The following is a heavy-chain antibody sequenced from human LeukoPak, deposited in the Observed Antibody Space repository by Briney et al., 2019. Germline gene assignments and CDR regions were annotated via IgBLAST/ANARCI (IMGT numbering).Heavy chain of an antibody. V-gene: IGHV3-23*01. CDR2: ITGGGDST. J-gene: IGHJ4*03. Sequence: PGGSLRLSCAASGFTFSSYSMNWVRQAPGKGLEWVSVITGGGDSTYYADSVKGRFTISRDNSKNTLYLQINSLRAEDTAVYYCARIGGSYPDCWGQGTLVTVSS. CDR3: ARIGGSYPDC. D-gene: IGHD1-26*01. CDR1: GFTFSSYS.